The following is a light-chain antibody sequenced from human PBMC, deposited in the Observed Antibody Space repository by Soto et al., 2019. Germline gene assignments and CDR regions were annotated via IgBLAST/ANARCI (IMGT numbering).Light chain of an antibody. CDR1: QSVSSNY. J-gene: IGKJ1*01. Sequence: EIVLTQSPGTLSLSPGERATLSCRASQSVSSNYLAWYQQKSGQAPRLLIYGISSRATGIPDRFSGSGSGTDFTLTISRLEPEDFAVYYCQQYGTSRTFGRGTKVEIK. CDR2: GIS. CDR3: QQYGTSRT. V-gene: IGKV3-20*01.